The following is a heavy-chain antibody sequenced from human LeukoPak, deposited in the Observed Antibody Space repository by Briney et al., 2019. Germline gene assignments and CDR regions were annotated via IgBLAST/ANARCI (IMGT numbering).Heavy chain of an antibody. CDR3: AKVSGWYDY. Sequence: GGSLRLSCAASGFTFSSYGMHWVRQAPGKGLEWVAFIRYVGSNKYYADSVKGRFTISRDNSKNTLYLQMNSLRAEDTAVYYCAKVSGWYDYWGQGTLVTVSS. J-gene: IGHJ4*02. D-gene: IGHD6-19*01. CDR2: IRYVGSNK. CDR1: GFTFSSYG. V-gene: IGHV3-30*02.